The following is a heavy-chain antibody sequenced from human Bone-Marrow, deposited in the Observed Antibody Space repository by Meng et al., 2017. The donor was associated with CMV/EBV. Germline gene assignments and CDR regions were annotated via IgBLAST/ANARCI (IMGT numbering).Heavy chain of an antibody. CDR3: IRELRGPRDY. CDR2: INPDGSST. Sequence: GESLKISCAASGFTFSDYYMSWIRQAPGKGLVWVSRINPDGSSTNYADSVKGRFTISRDNARSTLYLQMNNLRAEDTALYFCIRELRGPRDYWARGALVTVSS. V-gene: IGHV3-74*01. CDR1: GFTFSDYY. J-gene: IGHJ4*02. D-gene: IGHD3-10*01.